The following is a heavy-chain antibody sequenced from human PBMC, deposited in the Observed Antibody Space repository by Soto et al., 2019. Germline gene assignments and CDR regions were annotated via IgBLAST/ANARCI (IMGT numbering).Heavy chain of an antibody. Sequence: QVQLVESGGGVVQPGRSLRLSCSASGFTFNDYAMRWVRQAPGKGLEWVSFISYDGNYKYYADSVKGRFTISRDTSKNTLYLQMNSLRPEDTAVYFCAKARVGTTHFDYWGQGTLVTASS. V-gene: IGHV3-30*18. CDR1: GFTFNDYA. J-gene: IGHJ4*02. CDR3: AKARVGTTHFDY. D-gene: IGHD1-26*01. CDR2: ISYDGNYK.